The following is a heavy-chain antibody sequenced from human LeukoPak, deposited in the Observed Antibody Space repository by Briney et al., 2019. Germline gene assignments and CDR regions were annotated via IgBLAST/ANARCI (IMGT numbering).Heavy chain of an antibody. CDR2: INPSGGST. CDR1: GYTFTSYY. J-gene: IGHJ4*02. V-gene: IGHV1-46*01. CDR3: ARGSQTSYDSSGYGPSEDY. D-gene: IGHD3-22*01. Sequence: ASVKVSCKASGYTFTSYYIHWVRQAPGQGLEWMGIINPSGGSTSYAQKFQGRVTMTRDTSTSTVYMELSSLRSEDTAVYYCARGSQTSYDSSGYGPSEDYWGQGTLVTVSS.